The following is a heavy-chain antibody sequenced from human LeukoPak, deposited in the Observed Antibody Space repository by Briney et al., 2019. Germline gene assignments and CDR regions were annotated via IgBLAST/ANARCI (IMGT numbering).Heavy chain of an antibody. D-gene: IGHD3-22*01. CDR2: IKQDGSEK. CDR1: GFTFSSYW. Sequence: GGSLRLSCAASGFTFSSYWMSWVRQAPGKGLEWVANIKQDGSEKYYVDSVKGRFTISRDNAKNSLYLQMNSLRAEDTAVYYCARCDYYDSSGYYYEAFDIWGQGTMVTVSS. CDR3: ARCDYYDSSGYYYEAFDI. J-gene: IGHJ3*02. V-gene: IGHV3-7*01.